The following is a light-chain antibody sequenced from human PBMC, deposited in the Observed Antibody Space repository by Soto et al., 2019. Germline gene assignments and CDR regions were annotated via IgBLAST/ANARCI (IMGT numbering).Light chain of an antibody. J-gene: IGLJ1*01. Sequence: QSVLTQPPSVSAAPGQKVTISCSGTISNIGNNYVSWYQQLPGAAPTLLIYESNRRPTGIPDRFSGSKSATSATLDITGLQTRDEADYYCASCDHSLSGYVFGSGTKVTVL. CDR3: ASCDHSLSGYV. V-gene: IGLV1-51*02. CDR1: ISNIGNNY. CDR2: ESN.